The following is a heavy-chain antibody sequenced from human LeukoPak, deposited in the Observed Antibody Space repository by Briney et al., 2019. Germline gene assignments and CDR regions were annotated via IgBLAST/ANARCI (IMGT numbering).Heavy chain of an antibody. V-gene: IGHV1-18*01. CDR1: GYTFTSYG. J-gene: IGHJ4*02. Sequence: ASVKVSCKASGYTFTSYGISWVRQAPGQGLEWMGWISAYNGNTNYAQKLQGRVTMTTDTSTSTAYMELRSLRSDDTAVYYCARERGSNAHCSGGSCYSGDYWGQGTLVTVSS. CDR3: ARERGSNAHCSGGSCYSGDY. CDR2: ISAYNGNT. D-gene: IGHD2-15*01.